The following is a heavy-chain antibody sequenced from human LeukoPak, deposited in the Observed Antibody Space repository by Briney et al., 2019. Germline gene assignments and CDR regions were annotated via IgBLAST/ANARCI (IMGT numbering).Heavy chain of an antibody. CDR3: ATEDFDGIVGPIDSFGV. Sequence: ASMKVSCKVSKYTLTELSMHWVRQAPGKGLEWMGGSDPEHGKTVYAQTFQGRVTMTEDTSTGTAYMELRSLRSEDTAVYYCATEDFDGIVGPIDSFGVWGQGTMVTVSS. J-gene: IGHJ3*01. V-gene: IGHV1-24*01. CDR2: SDPEHGKT. CDR1: KYTLTELS. D-gene: IGHD1-26*01.